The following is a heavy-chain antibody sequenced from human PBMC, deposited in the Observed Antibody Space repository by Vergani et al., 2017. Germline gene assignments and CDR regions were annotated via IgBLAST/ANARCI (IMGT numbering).Heavy chain of an antibody. CDR1: GFTFSSYG. V-gene: IGHV3-33*01. D-gene: IGHD3-3*01. J-gene: IGHJ6*02. CDR2: KWYDGSNK. CDR3: AREWVERDFWSGYSYYYYGMDV. Sequence: QVQLVESGGGVVQPGRSLRLSCAASGFTFSSYGMHWVRQAPGKGLEWVAVKWYDGSNKYYADSVKGRFTISRDNSKNTLYLQMNSLRAEDTAVYYCAREWVERDFWSGYSYYYYGMDVGGQGTTVTVSS.